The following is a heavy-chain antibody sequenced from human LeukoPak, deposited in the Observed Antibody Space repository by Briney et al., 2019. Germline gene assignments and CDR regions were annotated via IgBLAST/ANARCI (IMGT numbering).Heavy chain of an antibody. CDR2: ISYDGSNK. D-gene: IGHD3-22*01. CDR1: GFTFSSYG. J-gene: IGHJ3*01. Sequence: GRSLRLSCAASGFTFSSYGMHWVRQAPGKGLEWVALISYDGSNKYYADSVKGRFTISRDNAKKSVFLQMNSLRDDDTAVYYCARDDRFDGSGHYSAFDVWGQGTMVTVSS. CDR3: ARDDRFDGSGHYSAFDV. V-gene: IGHV3-30*03.